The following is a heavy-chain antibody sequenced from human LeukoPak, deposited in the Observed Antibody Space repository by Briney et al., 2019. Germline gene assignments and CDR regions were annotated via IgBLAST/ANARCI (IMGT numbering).Heavy chain of an antibody. CDR1: GGPFRGFF. V-gene: IGHV4-34*01. J-gene: IGHJ4*02. D-gene: IGHD4-17*01. Sequence: SETLSLTCAVYGGPFRGFFWSWIRQTPGKGLEWIGEINHSGSTNYNPSLKSRVTISVDTSKNQFSLKLSSVTAADTAVYYCARQYGDFDYWGQGTLVTVSS. CDR3: ARQYGDFDY. CDR2: INHSGST.